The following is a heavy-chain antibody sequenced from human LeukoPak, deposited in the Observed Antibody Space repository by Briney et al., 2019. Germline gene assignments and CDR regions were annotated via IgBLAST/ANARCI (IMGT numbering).Heavy chain of an antibody. D-gene: IGHD6-6*01. CDR1: GFTFSSYG. V-gene: IGHV3-33*06. Sequence: PGRSLRLSCAASGFTFSSYGIHWVRQAPGKGLEWVAVIWYDGSNKYYADSVKGRFTISRDNSKTTLYLQMNSLRAEDTAVYYCAKYRLAARPMYYFDYWGQGTLVTVSS. CDR2: IWYDGSNK. CDR3: AKYRLAARPMYYFDY. J-gene: IGHJ4*02.